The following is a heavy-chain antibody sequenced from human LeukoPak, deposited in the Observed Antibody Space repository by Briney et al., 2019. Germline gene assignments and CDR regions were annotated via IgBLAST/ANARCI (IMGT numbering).Heavy chain of an antibody. Sequence: PSETLSLTCTVSGGSISSYYWSWIRQPPGKGLEWIGYIYYSGSTNYNPSLKSRVTISVDTSKNQFSLKLSSVTAADTAVYYCGRGARSGYSGYDYMAAVAGTFDYWGQGTLVTVSS. CDR3: GRGARSGYSGYDYMAAVAGTFDY. CDR1: GGSISSYY. D-gene: IGHD5-12*01. J-gene: IGHJ4*02. CDR2: IYYSGST. V-gene: IGHV4-59*01.